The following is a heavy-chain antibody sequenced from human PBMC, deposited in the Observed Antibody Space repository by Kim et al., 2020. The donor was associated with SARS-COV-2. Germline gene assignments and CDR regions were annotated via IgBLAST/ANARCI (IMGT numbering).Heavy chain of an antibody. CDR1: GFTFSSYA. Sequence: GGSLRLSCAASGFTFSSYAMSWVRQAPGKGLEWVSAISGSGGSTYYADSVKGRFTISRDNSKNTLYLQMNSLRAEDTAVYYCAKDRRGAAAGIYYYYGMDVWGQGTTVTVSS. CDR3: AKDRRGAAAGIYYYYGMDV. D-gene: IGHD6-13*01. CDR2: ISGSGGST. J-gene: IGHJ6*02. V-gene: IGHV3-23*01.